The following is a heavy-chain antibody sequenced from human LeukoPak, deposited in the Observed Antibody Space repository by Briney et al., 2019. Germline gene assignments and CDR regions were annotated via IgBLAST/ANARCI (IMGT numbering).Heavy chain of an antibody. V-gene: IGHV4-34*01. CDR1: GVSFSGYF. D-gene: IGHD3-10*01. CDR3: ARHGIRGVRGVITY. Sequence: PSETLSLTCAVYGVSFSGYFWSWIRQLPGKGLEWIGEINHSGSTNYNPSLKSRVTISVDTSKNQFSLKLSSVTAADTAVYYCARHGIRGVRGVITYWGQGTLVTVSS. J-gene: IGHJ4*02. CDR2: INHSGST.